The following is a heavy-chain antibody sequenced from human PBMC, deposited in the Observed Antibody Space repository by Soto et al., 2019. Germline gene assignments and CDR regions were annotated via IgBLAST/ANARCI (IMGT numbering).Heavy chain of an antibody. J-gene: IGHJ4*02. CDR3: ASGAAFYYDTSRY. CDR1: GFNFNIHA. CDR2: MSPGGNSQ. V-gene: IGHV3-30-3*01. Sequence: GGSLRLSCAAPGFNFNIHALHWIRQAPGEGLEWVAVMSPGGNSQYYADSVKGRFTISRDTSKSTLYLQMTSLRPEDTAVYYCASGAAFYYDTSRYWGQGALVTVSS. D-gene: IGHD3-22*01.